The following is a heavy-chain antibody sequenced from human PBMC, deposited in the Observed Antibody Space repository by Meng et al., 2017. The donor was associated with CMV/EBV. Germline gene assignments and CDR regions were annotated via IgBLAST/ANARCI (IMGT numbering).Heavy chain of an antibody. CDR3: ASEVGATIAFDY. CDR2: IYHSGST. V-gene: IGHV4-4*02. D-gene: IGHD1-26*01. CDR1: GGSISSSNW. J-gene: IGHJ4*02. Sequence: CAVSGGSISSSNWWSWVRHPPGKGLEWIGEIYHSGSTNYNPSLKSRVTISVDKSKNQFSLKLSSVTAADTAVYYCASEVGATIAFDYWGQGTLVTVSS.